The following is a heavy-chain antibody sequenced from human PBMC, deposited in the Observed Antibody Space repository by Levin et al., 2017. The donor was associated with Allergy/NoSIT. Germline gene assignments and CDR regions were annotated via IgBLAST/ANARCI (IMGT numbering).Heavy chain of an antibody. CDR2: IYPGDSDT. CDR1: GYSFTSYW. CDR3: ARQEEGQWLGKDNWFDT. J-gene: IGHJ5*02. D-gene: IGHD6-19*01. V-gene: IGHV5-51*01. Sequence: GESLKISCKGSGYSFTSYWIGWVRQMPGKGLEWVGIIYPGDSDTRYSPSFQGQVTISADKSISTAYLQWSSLKASDTAMYYCARQEEGQWLGKDNWFDTWGQGTLVTVAS.